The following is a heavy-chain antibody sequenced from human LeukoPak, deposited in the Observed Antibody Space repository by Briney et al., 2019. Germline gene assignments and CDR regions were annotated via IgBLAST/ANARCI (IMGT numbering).Heavy chain of an antibody. CDR1: GFTFSSYG. Sequence: GGSLRLSCAASGFTFSSYGMHWVRQAPGKGLEWVAVISYDGSNKYYADSVKGRFTISRDNSKNTLYLQMNSLRAEDTAVYYCAKDLVPAAPAYYGTDVWGQGTTVTVSS. V-gene: IGHV3-30*18. J-gene: IGHJ6*02. CDR3: AKDLVPAAPAYYGTDV. D-gene: IGHD2-2*01. CDR2: ISYDGSNK.